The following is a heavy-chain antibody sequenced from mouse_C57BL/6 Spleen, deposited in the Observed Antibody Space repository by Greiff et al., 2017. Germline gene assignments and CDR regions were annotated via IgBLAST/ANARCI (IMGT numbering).Heavy chain of an antibody. CDR1: GYTFTDYE. CDR2: IDPETGGT. V-gene: IGHV1-15*01. D-gene: IGHD3-2*02. Sequence: QVQLQQSGAELVRPGASVTLSCKASGYTFTDYEMHWVKQTPVHGLEWIGAIDPETGGTAYNQKFKGKAILTADKSSSTAYMELRSLTSEDSAVYYCTRRIQAGCAYWGQGTLVTVSA. CDR3: TRRIQAGCAY. J-gene: IGHJ3*01.